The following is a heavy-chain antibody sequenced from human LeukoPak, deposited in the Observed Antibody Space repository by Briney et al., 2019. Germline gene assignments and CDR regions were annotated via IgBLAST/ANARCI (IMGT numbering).Heavy chain of an antibody. CDR3: AKDRGYQLIYLFGY. CDR2: ISWNSGSI. CDR1: GFTFDNYA. D-gene: IGHD2-2*02. Sequence: PGGSLRLSCAASGFTFDNYAMHWVRQAPGKGLEWVSGISWNSGSIGYADSVKGRFTISRDNAKNSLYLQMNSLRAEDTALYYCAKDRGYQLIYLFGYWGQGTLVTVSS. V-gene: IGHV3-9*01. J-gene: IGHJ4*02.